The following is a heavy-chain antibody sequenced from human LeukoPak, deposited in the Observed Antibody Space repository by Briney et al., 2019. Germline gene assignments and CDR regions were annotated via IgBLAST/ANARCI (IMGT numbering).Heavy chain of an antibody. CDR2: MYVSGTT. CDR1: GGSMSNSY. Sequence: PSETLSLTCTVSGGSMSNSYLTWVRQPAGKGLEWIGRMYVSGTTNYNPSLRSRVTMSIDSSNNQFSLRLGSVTAADTAAYYCARENYYDSSGYSEGMDVWGQGTTVTVS. D-gene: IGHD3-22*01. V-gene: IGHV4-4*07. CDR3: ARENYYDSSGYSEGMDV. J-gene: IGHJ6*02.